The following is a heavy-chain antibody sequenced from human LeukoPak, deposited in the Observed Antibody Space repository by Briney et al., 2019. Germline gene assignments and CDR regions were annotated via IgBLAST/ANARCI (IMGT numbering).Heavy chain of an antibody. V-gene: IGHV1-46*01. CDR3: ARAGWNDFWSGPNYYYYGMDV. CDR2: INPSGGST. Sequence: ASVKVSCKASGYTFTSYYMHWVRQAPGQGLEWMGIINPSGGSTSYAQRFQGRVTITADESTSTAYMELSSLRSEDTAVYYCARAGWNDFWSGPNYYYYGMDVWGQGTTVTVSS. J-gene: IGHJ6*02. CDR1: GYTFTSYY. D-gene: IGHD3-3*01.